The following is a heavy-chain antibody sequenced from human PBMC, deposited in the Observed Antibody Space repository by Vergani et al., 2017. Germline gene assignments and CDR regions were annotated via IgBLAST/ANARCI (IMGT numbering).Heavy chain of an antibody. V-gene: IGHV3-30*02. D-gene: IGHD3-16*01. CDR2: IQFDGSNQ. J-gene: IGHJ4*02. CDR1: GFTLSNYY. CDR3: AKHFRGWGIDY. Sequence: QVQLVESGGGVVQRGGSLRLSCATSGFTLSNYYMQWIRQGPGKGLEFVAFIQFDGSNQYYADSVKGRFTLSREFSKNTRYLQMNSLRTDDTATYYCAKHFRGWGIDYGGQGTQVIVSS.